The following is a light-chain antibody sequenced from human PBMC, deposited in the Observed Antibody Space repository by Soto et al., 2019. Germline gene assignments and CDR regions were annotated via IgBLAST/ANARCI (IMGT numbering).Light chain of an antibody. CDR3: QEYSKWPLFT. J-gene: IGKJ3*01. Sequence: EIVVTQSPGILSVSPGDRATLSCRASQSVSTNLAWYQQKPGQAPTLLIYAASTRATGIPARFTGSGSGTDFTRTISSLQSEDFAVYYCQEYSKWPLFTFGPGTRVDIQ. CDR1: QSVSTN. V-gene: IGKV3-15*01. CDR2: AAS.